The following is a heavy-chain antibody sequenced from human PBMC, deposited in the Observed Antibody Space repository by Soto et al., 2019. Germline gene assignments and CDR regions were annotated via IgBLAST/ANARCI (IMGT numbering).Heavy chain of an antibody. D-gene: IGHD3-3*01. CDR3: AKDGSPEEFCSGYYALIDYYYGMDV. CDR1: GFTFSSYG. Sequence: GGSLRLSCAASGFTFSSYGMHWVRQAPGKGLEWVAVISYDGSNKYYADSVKGRFTISRDNSKNTLYLQMNSLRAEDTSVYYCAKDGSPEEFCSGYYALIDYYYGMDVWGQGTTVTVSS. J-gene: IGHJ6*02. CDR2: ISYDGSNK. V-gene: IGHV3-30*18.